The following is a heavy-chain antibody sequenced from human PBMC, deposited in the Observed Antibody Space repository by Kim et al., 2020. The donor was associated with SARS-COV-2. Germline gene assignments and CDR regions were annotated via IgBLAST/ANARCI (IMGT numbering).Heavy chain of an antibody. CDR3: ARHTSSGYSYGKQRTYYFDY. CDR2: IYYSGST. Sequence: SETLSLTCTVYGGSISSSSYYWGWIRQPPGKGLEWIGSIYYSGSTYYNPSLKSRVTISVDTSKNQFPLKLSSVTAADTAVYYCARHTSSGYSYGKQRTYYFDYWGHGTPVTVSS. V-gene: IGHV4-39*01. CDR1: GGSISSSSYY. D-gene: IGHD5-18*01. J-gene: IGHJ4*01.